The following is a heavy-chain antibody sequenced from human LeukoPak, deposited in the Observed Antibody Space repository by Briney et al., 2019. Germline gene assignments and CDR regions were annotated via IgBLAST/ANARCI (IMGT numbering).Heavy chain of an antibody. V-gene: IGHV3-7*01. CDR1: GFTFRSYW. J-gene: IGHJ2*01. Sequence: GGSLRLSCAASGFTFRSYWMSWVREAPGKGLEWVANIKQDGSEKYYVDSVKGRFTISRDNAKNSLYLQMNSLRAGDTAVYYCARSAYSSTWYSRYFDLWGRGTLVTVSS. CDR2: IKQDGSEK. D-gene: IGHD6-13*01. CDR3: ARSAYSSTWYSRYFDL.